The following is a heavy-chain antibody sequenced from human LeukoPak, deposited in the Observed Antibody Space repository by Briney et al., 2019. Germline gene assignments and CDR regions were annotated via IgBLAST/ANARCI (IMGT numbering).Heavy chain of an antibody. J-gene: IGHJ5*02. CDR1: GGSISSSSYY. CDR2: IYYSGST. CDR3: ATTLSSTWYYNWFDP. Sequence: SSETLSLTCTVSGGSISSSSYYWGWIRQPPGKGLEWIGSIYYSGSTYYNPSLKSRVTMSVDTSKNQFSLKLSSVTAADTAVFYCATTLSSTWYYNWFDPWGQGTLVTVSS. D-gene: IGHD6-13*01. V-gene: IGHV4-39*07.